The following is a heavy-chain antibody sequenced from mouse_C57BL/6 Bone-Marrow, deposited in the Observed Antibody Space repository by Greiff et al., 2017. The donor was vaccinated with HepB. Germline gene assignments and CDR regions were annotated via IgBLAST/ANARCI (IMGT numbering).Heavy chain of an antibody. CDR2: VFPGSGGS. V-gene: IGHV1-55*01. CDR1: GYTFTNNW. J-gene: IGHJ1*03. CDR3: ARSCYYWYCDV. Sequence: QVQLKQPGAELVKPGASVKMSCRASGYTFTNNWITWVRQRPGQGLEWIGDVFPGSGGSNNNEKFKRRATLTVDTSSSTAYMQLSSLTAEDSAVYYCARSCYYWYCDVWGTGTTVTVSS.